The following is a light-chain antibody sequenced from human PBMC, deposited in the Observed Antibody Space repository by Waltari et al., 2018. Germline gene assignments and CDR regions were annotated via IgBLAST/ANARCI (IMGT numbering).Light chain of an antibody. Sequence: QSALTQPPSASGSPGQSVTISCTGTSTDVGVYNYVSWYQQHPGKAPKLMIYEVSKRPSGVPCRFSGSKSGNTASLTVSGLQAEDEADYYCSSYAGSDNLIFGGGTKLTVL. CDR2: EVS. CDR1: STDVGVYNY. V-gene: IGLV2-8*01. CDR3: SSYAGSDNLI. J-gene: IGLJ2*01.